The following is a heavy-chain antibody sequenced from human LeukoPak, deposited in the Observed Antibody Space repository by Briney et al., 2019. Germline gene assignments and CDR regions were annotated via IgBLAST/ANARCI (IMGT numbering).Heavy chain of an antibody. J-gene: IGHJ4*02. V-gene: IGHV4-59*01. CDR3: AREESGYDY. D-gene: IGHD5-12*01. CDR2: IYYSVST. Sequence: SETLSLTCTVSGGSISSYYWSWIRQPPGKGLEWIGYIYYSVSTNYNPSLKSRVTISEDTSKNQFSLKLNSVTAADTAVYYCAREESGYDYWGQGTLVTVSS. CDR1: GGSISSYY.